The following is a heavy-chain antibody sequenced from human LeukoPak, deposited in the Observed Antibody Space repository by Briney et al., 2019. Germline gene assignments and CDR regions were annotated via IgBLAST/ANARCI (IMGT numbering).Heavy chain of an antibody. D-gene: IGHD3-22*01. CDR3: ARGGRSYYDSSGYPSDY. CDR1: GYTFTSYG. Sequence: GASVKVSCKASGYTFTSYGISWVRQAPGPGLEWMGWTSAYNDNTNYAQTLQGRVTMTTDTSTSTAYMELRSLRSDDTAVYYCARGGRSYYDSSGYPSDYWGQGTLVTVSS. V-gene: IGHV1-18*01. J-gene: IGHJ4*02. CDR2: TSAYNDNT.